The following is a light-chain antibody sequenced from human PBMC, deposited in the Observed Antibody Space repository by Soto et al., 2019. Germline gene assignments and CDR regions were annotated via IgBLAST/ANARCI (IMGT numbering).Light chain of an antibody. CDR3: LQALQTPLT. Sequence: DIVMTQSPFSLPVTPGEPASISCRSSQSLLHSSGNNYLDWYLQKPGQSPRLLIYLGSNRASGVPDRFSGSGSGTDFTLKISGVEAEDVGVYYCLQALQTPLTFGQGPKREIK. CDR2: LGS. CDR1: QSLLHSSGNNY. V-gene: IGKV2-28*01. J-gene: IGKJ2*01.